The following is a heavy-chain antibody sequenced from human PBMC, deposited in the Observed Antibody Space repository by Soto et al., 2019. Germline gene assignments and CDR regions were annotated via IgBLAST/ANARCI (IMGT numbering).Heavy chain of an antibody. CDR3: ARLKIGVVPAAYTDY. Sequence: QVQLQESGPGLAKPSGTLSLTCAVSGGSISSSNWWSWVRQPPGKGLEWIGEIYHSGSTNYNPSLKSRVTISVDKSKHQFSLKLSSVTAADTAVYYCARLKIGVVPAAYTDYWGQGTLVTVSS. CDR1: GGSISSSNW. CDR2: IYHSGST. D-gene: IGHD2-2*01. V-gene: IGHV4-4*02. J-gene: IGHJ4*02.